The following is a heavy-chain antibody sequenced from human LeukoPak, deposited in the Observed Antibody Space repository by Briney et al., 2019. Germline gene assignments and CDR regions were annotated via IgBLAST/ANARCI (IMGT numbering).Heavy chain of an antibody. V-gene: IGHV3-74*01. CDR1: RFIYYW. CDR2: IKFDGSIT. D-gene: IGHD6-19*01. CDR3: ARVGAVARTLDV. J-gene: IGHJ6*04. Sequence: GGSLRLSCAASRFIYYWMHWVRQAPGKGLVWVSRIKFDGSITSYADSVKGRFTISRDNPKNTLYLQMNSLRAEDTAVYYCARVGAVARTLDVWGEGTTVTVSS.